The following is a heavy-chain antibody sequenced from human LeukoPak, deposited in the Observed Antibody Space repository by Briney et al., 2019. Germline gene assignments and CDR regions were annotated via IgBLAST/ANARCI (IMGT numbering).Heavy chain of an antibody. V-gene: IGHV3-7*03. CDR2: IKEDGGEG. D-gene: IGHD3-10*01. Sequence: PGGSLRLSCAASGFTFSGYWMTWVRQAPGKGLEWVANIKEDGGEGYYVDSVKGRFTISRDNAKNSLYLQMNSLKTEDTAVYYCARLLGSGSGYYFDYWGQGTLVTVSS. CDR3: ARLLGSGSGYYFDY. J-gene: IGHJ4*02. CDR1: GFTFSGYW.